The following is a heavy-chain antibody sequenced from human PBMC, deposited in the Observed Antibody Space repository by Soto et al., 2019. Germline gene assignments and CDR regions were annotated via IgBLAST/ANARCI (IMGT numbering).Heavy chain of an antibody. J-gene: IGHJ4*02. CDR3: AGHDNTGAYFHY. CDR2: VFYSGST. CDR1: GGSISSPHY. V-gene: IGHV4-39*01. Sequence: QLQLQESGPGLVKPSETLSLTCIVCGGSISSPHYWGWLRQPPGKGLEWIGSVFYSGSTYDYPSPNRGVTSSVERSTTRFSLGLSSVPAADTAVYYCAGHDNTGAYFHYWGQRTVVTVSS. D-gene: IGHD1-20*01.